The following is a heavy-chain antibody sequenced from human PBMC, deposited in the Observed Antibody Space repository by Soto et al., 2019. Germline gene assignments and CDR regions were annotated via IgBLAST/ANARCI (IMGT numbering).Heavy chain of an antibody. D-gene: IGHD3-3*01. CDR2: MNPNSGNT. CDR3: ARGNRLGTYYDFWSGYYTGPFFDY. Sequence: QVQLVQSGAEVKKPGASVKVSCKASGYTFTSYDINWVRQATGQGLEWMGWMNPNSGNTGYAQKFQGRVTMTRNTSISTAYMELSSLRSEDTAVYYCARGNRLGTYYDFWSGYYTGPFFDYWGQGTLVTVSS. J-gene: IGHJ4*02. CDR1: GYTFTSYD. V-gene: IGHV1-8*01.